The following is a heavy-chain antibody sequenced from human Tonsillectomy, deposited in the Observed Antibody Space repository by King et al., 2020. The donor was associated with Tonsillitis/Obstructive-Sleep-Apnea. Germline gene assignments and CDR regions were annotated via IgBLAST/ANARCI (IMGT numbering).Heavy chain of an antibody. Sequence: VQLQQWGAGLLKPSETLSLTCVVYGGSFSDSYWNWIRQPPGKGLEWIGEIDHSGSTNSNPSLKSRVTISVDTSMNQFSLRLNSVTAADTAVYYCARGGPGHSSDSWGQGTLVTGSS. V-gene: IGHV4-34*01. J-gene: IGHJ5*01. CDR1: GGSFSDSY. D-gene: IGHD1-1*01. CDR2: IDHSGST. CDR3: ARGGPGHSSDS.